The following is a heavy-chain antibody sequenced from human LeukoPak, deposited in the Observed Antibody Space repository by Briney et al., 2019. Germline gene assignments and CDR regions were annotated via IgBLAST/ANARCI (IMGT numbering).Heavy chain of an antibody. Sequence: GRSLRLSCAASGFTFSSYGMHWVRQAPGKGLEWVAVIWYDGSNKYYADSVKGRFTISRDNSKNTLYLQMNSLRAEDTAVYYCARDIRYDFWSGYYEVGGWFDPWGQGTLVTVSS. CDR2: IWYDGSNK. CDR1: GFTFSSYG. D-gene: IGHD3-3*01. CDR3: ARDIRYDFWSGYYEVGGWFDP. J-gene: IGHJ5*02. V-gene: IGHV3-33*01.